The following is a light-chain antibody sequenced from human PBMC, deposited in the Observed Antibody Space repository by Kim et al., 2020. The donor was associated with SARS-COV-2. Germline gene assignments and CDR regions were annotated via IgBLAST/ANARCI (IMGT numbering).Light chain of an antibody. Sequence: GQSVTIPCTGTSSDVGGYNHVSWYQQHPDKAPKLIIYEVNKRPSGVPDRFSGSKSGNTASLTVSGLQAEDEADYYCNSYTGNYNWVFGRGTQLTVL. CDR3: NSYTGNYNWV. J-gene: IGLJ3*02. CDR1: SSDVGGYNH. CDR2: EVN. V-gene: IGLV2-8*01.